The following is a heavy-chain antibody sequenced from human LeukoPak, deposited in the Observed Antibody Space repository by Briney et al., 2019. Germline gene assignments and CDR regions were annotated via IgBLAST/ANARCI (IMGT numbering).Heavy chain of an antibody. V-gene: IGHV3-7*03. D-gene: IGHD3-3*01. CDR1: GFTFGKYW. CDR3: ARDQYDTWSRRGNFDS. Sequence: GWSLRLSCVASGFTFGKYWRSWVRQAPGKGLEWVANIKLDGSEKNYVDSVKGRFTISRDNTKNSLYLQMNSLRVEDTAVFYCARDQYDTWSRRGNFDSWGQGTLVIVSS. J-gene: IGHJ4*02. CDR2: IKLDGSEK.